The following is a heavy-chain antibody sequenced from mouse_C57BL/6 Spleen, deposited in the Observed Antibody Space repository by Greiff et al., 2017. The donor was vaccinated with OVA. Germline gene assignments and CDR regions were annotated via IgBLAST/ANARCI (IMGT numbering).Heavy chain of an antibody. CDR3: ARYYDYDAGFAY. Sequence: VQLKQSGPELVKPGASVKISCKASGYTFTDYYMNWVKQSHGKSLEWIGDINPNNGGTSYNQKFKGKATLTVDKSSSTAYMELRSLTSEDSAVYYCARYYDYDAGFAYWGQGTLVTVSA. CDR2: INPNNGGT. CDR1: GYTFTDYY. D-gene: IGHD2-4*01. V-gene: IGHV1-26*01. J-gene: IGHJ3*01.